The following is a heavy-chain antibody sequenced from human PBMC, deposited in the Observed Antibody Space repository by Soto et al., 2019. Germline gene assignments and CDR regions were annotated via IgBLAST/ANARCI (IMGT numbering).Heavy chain of an antibody. CDR2: MYWNDDK. Sequence: SGPTLVNPTQTLTLTCTFSGFSLSTSGVGVGWIRQPPGKALEWLALMYWNDDKRYSPSLKSRLTITKDTSKNQVVLTMTNMDPVDTATYYCAHRRGYYDSSGMAYYFDYWGQGTLVTVSS. D-gene: IGHD3-22*01. CDR1: GFSLSTSGVG. V-gene: IGHV2-5*01. CDR3: AHRRGYYDSSGMAYYFDY. J-gene: IGHJ4*02.